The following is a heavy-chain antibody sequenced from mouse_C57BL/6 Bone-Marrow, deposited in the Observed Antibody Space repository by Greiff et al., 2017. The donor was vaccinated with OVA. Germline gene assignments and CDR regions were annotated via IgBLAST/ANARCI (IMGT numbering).Heavy chain of an antibody. V-gene: IGHV1-4*01. CDR1: GYTFTSYT. CDR3: VGYDVDFDC. CDR2: INPSSGYT. D-gene: IGHD2-2*01. Sequence: QVQLKQSGAELARPGASVKMSCKASGYTFTSYTMHWVKQRPGQGLEWIGYINPSSGYTKYNQKFKDKATLTADKSSSTAYMQLSSLTSEDSAVYYCVGYDVDFDCWGHGTTLTVSS. J-gene: IGHJ2*01.